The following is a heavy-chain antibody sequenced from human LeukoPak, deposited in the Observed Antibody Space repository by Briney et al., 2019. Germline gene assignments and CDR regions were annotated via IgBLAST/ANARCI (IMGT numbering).Heavy chain of an antibody. Sequence: PGESLKISCKASGYTFTGYYMHWVRQAPGQGLEWMGWINPNSGGTNYAQKFQGRVTMTRDTSISTAYMELSRLRSDDTAVYYCAREDYESAGFDPWGQGTLVTVSS. V-gene: IGHV1-2*02. CDR1: GYTFTGYY. CDR2: INPNSGGT. J-gene: IGHJ5*02. CDR3: AREDYESAGFDP. D-gene: IGHD3-16*01.